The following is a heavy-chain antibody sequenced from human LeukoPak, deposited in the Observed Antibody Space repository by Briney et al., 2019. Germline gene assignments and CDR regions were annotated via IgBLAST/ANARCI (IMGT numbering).Heavy chain of an antibody. J-gene: IGHJ5*02. CDR3: ARALCINGICEWFDP. CDR2: IETSGST. V-gene: IGHV4-61*02. D-gene: IGHD2-8*01. Sequence: SQTVSLTCTVSGASISSGGYFWSWIRRPAGKGVEWIGRIETSGSTNYNPSLKSRVTISVDTSKNQFSLKLRSVTAADTAVYYCARALCINGICEWFDPWGQGTLVTVSS. CDR1: GASISSGGYF.